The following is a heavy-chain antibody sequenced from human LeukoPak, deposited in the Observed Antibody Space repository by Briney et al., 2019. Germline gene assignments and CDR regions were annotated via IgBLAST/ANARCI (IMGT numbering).Heavy chain of an antibody. V-gene: IGHV3-33*06. CDR1: GFTFSTCH. CDR3: AKSLSGYSSSWYCFDC. J-gene: IGHJ4*02. CDR2: VWHDGSKT. D-gene: IGHD6-13*01. Sequence: TGGSLRLSCAASGFTFSTCHIHWVRQAPGKGLERVALVWHDGSKTYYADSVKGRFTVSRDNSKNTLYLQMNSLRAEDTAAYYCAKSLSGYSSSWYCFDCWGQGTLVTVSS.